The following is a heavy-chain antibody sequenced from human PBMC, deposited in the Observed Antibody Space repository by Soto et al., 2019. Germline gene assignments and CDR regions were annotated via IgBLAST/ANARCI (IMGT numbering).Heavy chain of an antibody. Sequence: SETLSLTCTVSGDSISNSDYYWNWIRQSPGKGLEWIASIDYSGSTNYNPSLKSRVTISVDTSKNQFSLKLSSVTAADTAVYYCARLGYCSGGSCPHVDYWGQGTPVTVSS. J-gene: IGHJ4*02. CDR3: ARLGYCSGGSCPHVDY. V-gene: IGHV4-30-4*01. CDR2: IDYSGST. CDR1: GDSISNSDYY. D-gene: IGHD2-15*01.